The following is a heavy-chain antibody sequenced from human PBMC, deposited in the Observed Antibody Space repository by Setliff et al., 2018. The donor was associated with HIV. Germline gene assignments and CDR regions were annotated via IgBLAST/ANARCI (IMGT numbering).Heavy chain of an antibody. V-gene: IGHV1-2*02. CDR1: GYTSTGYY. D-gene: IGHD3-3*01. CDR2: INPHSGDT. Sequence: ASVKVSCKASGYTSTGYYMHWVRQAPGQGLEWMGWINPHSGDTNYAQKFQDRVTMTRDTSVNIAYMQLSRLRSDDTAVYYCARAPTLFGVEYYYYFGMDVWGQGTTVTVSS. CDR3: ARAPTLFGVEYYYYFGMDV. J-gene: IGHJ6*02.